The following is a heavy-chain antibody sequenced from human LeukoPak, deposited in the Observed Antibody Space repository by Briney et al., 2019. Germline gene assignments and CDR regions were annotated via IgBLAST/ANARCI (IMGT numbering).Heavy chain of an antibody. Sequence: PSETLSLTCTVSGGSISSYYWSWIRQPPGKGLEWIAYIYYSGSTNCNPSLKSRVTISVDTSKNQFSLKLSSVTAADTAVYYRARKTGPWYFDLWGRGTLVTVSS. V-gene: IGHV4-59*01. J-gene: IGHJ2*01. D-gene: IGHD7-27*01. CDR1: GGSISSYY. CDR2: IYYSGST. CDR3: ARKTGPWYFDL.